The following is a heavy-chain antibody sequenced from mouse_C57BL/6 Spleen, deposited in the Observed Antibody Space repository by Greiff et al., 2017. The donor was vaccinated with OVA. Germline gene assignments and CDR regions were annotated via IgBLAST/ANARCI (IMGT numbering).Heavy chain of an antibody. CDR2: INPNNGGT. CDR1: GYTFTDYY. CDR3: ARLNYGKAYFAY. J-gene: IGHJ3*01. D-gene: IGHD2-1*01. V-gene: IGHV1-26*01. Sequence: VQLQQSGPELVKPGASVKISCKASGYTFTDYYMNWVKQSHGKSLEWIGDINPNNGGTSYNQKFKGKATLTVDKSSSTAYMELRSLTSEDSAVYYCARLNYGKAYFAYWGQGTLVTVSA.